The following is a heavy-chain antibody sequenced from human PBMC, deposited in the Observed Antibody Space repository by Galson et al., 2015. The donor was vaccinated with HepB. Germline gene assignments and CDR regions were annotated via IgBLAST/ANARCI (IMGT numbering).Heavy chain of an antibody. Sequence: SLRLSCAASGFTFSSHGMHWVRQAPGKGLEWVAFIWYDGSNKYYADSVKGRFTISRDNSKNTLSLLMNSLRPEDTAVYYCAKDRTTVAFYFDYWGQGTLVTVSS. CDR3: AKDRTTVAFYFDY. J-gene: IGHJ4*02. V-gene: IGHV3-30*02. CDR2: IWYDGSNK. D-gene: IGHD4-23*01. CDR1: GFTFSSHG.